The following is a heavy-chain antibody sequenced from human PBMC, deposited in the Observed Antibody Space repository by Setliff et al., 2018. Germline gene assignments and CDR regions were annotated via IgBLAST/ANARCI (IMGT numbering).Heavy chain of an antibody. V-gene: IGHV1-46*01. D-gene: IGHD5-18*01. J-gene: IGHJ6*03. Sequence: GASVKVSCKTSGYIFTNYYVHWVRQAPGQGLEWMGVMNPGRGSRNYAQRFQGRVTMTSDTSTSTVYMELSSLRSEDTALYYCARGGHIRYDYYYMDVWGKGTTGTSP. CDR2: MNPGRGSR. CDR1: GYIFTNYY. CDR3: ARGGHIRYDYYYMDV.